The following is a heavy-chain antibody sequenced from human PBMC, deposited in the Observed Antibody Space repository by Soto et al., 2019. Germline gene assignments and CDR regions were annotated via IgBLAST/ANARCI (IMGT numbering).Heavy chain of an antibody. V-gene: IGHV3-21*01. CDR2: ISSSSSYI. CDR1: GFTFSSYS. J-gene: IGHJ6*02. Sequence: GGSLRLSCAASGFTFSSYSMNWVRQAPGKGLEWVSSISSSSSYIYYADSVKGRFTISRDNAKNSLYLQMNSLRAEDTAVYYCARARASIAVAGGYYYYYGMDVWGQGTTVTVSS. CDR3: ARARASIAVAGGYYYYYGMDV. D-gene: IGHD6-19*01.